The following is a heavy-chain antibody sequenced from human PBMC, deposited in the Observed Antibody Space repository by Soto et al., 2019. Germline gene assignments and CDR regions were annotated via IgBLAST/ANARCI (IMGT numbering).Heavy chain of an antibody. Sequence: EVQLLESGGGLVQPGGSLRLSCVASGFSFSTYAMSWLRQAPGKGLEWVSGISAGGGNTYYADSVGGRFTISRDNSKNTLYLQISSLRAEHTALYYCAKHFEYQLLSWFDPWGQGTLVTVSS. V-gene: IGHV3-23*01. CDR1: GFSFSTYA. CDR2: ISAGGGNT. J-gene: IGHJ5*02. D-gene: IGHD2-2*01. CDR3: AKHFEYQLLSWFDP.